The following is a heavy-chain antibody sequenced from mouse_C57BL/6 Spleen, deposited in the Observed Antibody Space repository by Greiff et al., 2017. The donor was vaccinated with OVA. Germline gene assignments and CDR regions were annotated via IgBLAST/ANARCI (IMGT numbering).Heavy chain of an antibody. CDR2: IDPEDGDT. Sequence: VQLQQSGAELVRPGASVKLSCTASGFNIKDYYMHWVKQRPEQGLEWIGRIDPEDGDTEYAPKFQGKATMTADTSSNTAYLQLSSLTSEDTAVYYCTTPITTVVDYYAMDYWGQGTSVTVSS. V-gene: IGHV14-1*01. CDR1: GFNIKDYY. J-gene: IGHJ4*01. D-gene: IGHD1-1*01. CDR3: TTPITTVVDYYAMDY.